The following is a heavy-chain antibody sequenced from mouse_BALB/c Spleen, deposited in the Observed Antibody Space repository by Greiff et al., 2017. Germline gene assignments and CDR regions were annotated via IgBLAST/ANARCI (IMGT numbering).Heavy chain of an antibody. D-gene: IGHD1-1*01. Sequence: QVQLQQSGAELVRPGSSVKISCKASGYAFSSYWMNWVKQRPGQGLEWIGQIYPGDGDTNYNGKFKGKATLTADKSSSTAYMQLSSLTSEDSAVYFCARSITTVVEGFAYWGQGTLVTVSA. J-gene: IGHJ3*01. CDR3: ARSITTVVEGFAY. CDR1: GYAFSSYW. V-gene: IGHV1-80*01. CDR2: IYPGDGDT.